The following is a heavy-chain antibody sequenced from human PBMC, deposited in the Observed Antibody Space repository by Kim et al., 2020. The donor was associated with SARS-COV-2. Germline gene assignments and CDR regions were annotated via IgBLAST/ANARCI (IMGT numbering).Heavy chain of an antibody. CDR2: ISASGGST. CDR3: AKALPRESFGDQMWLTVAMDV. CDR1: GLTFSSSA. V-gene: IGHV3-23*01. D-gene: IGHD3-10*01. J-gene: IGHJ6*02. Sequence: GGSLRLSCAASGLTFSSSAMSWVRQAPGKGLEWVSCISASGGSTYYADSMKGRFSISRDNSKNTLFLQMNSLTAEDTAVYYCAKALPRESFGDQMWLTVAMDVWGQGTTVTVSS.